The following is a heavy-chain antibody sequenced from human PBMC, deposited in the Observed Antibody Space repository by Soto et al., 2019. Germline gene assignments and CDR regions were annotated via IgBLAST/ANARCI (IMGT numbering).Heavy chain of an antibody. CDR2: IYYSGST. Sequence: QVQLQESGPGLVKPSETLSLTCTVSGGSISSYYWSWIRQPPGKGLEWIGYIYYSGSTNYNPSLKSRVTLSVDTSKNQFSLKLSSVTAAVTAVYYCATGYSSLWGQGTLVTVSS. D-gene: IGHD6-13*01. V-gene: IGHV4-59*01. CDR1: GGSISSYY. J-gene: IGHJ4*02. CDR3: ATGYSSL.